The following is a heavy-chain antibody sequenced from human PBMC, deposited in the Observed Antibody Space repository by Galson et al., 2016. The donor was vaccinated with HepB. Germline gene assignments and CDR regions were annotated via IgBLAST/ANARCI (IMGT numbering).Heavy chain of an antibody. CDR2: IWYDGTNK. V-gene: IGHV3-33*07. J-gene: IGHJ4*02. D-gene: IGHD6-19*01. CDR3: AREDPNISVAALDY. Sequence: SLRLSCAASGFTFSMYWMSWVRQAPGEGLESVAFIWYDGTNKFYADSVKGRFTISRDNSKNTLYLQLNSLRAEDTAVYYCAREDPNISVAALDYWGQGTLVTVSS. CDR1: GFTFSMYW.